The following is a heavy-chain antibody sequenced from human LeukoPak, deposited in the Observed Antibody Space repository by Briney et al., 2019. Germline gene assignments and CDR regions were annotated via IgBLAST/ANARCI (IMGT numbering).Heavy chain of an antibody. CDR3: AKDQTGYSSSWYQVDYFDY. Sequence: QPGGSLRLSCAASGFTFSSYSMNWVRQAPGKGLEWVSAISGSGGSTYYADSVKGRFTISRDNSKNTLYLQMNSLRAEDTAVYYCAKDQTGYSSSWYQVDYFDYWGQGTLVTVSS. J-gene: IGHJ4*02. CDR1: GFTFSSYS. V-gene: IGHV3-23*01. CDR2: ISGSGGST. D-gene: IGHD6-13*01.